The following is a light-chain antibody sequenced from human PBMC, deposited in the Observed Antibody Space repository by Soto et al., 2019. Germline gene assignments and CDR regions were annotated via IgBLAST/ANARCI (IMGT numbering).Light chain of an antibody. J-gene: IGKJ5*01. CDR2: AAS. Sequence: IQLTQSPSSLSASVGDIVAITCLASQGISSFLAWYQQKPGKAPKLLIYAASTLQSGVPSRFSGSGSGTDFTLTIGSLQPEDFATYFCQQLNSYPITFGQGTRLEI. V-gene: IGKV1-9*01. CDR3: QQLNSYPIT. CDR1: QGISSF.